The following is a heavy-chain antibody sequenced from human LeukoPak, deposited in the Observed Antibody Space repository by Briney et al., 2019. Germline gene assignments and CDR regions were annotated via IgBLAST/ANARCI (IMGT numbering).Heavy chain of an antibody. CDR1: DFSFITYA. CDR2: ISGGGDAT. V-gene: IGHV3-23*01. J-gene: IGHJ5*02. D-gene: IGHD5-12*01. CDR3: AKEQRGYSGYAVGSWFDP. Sequence: TGGSLRLSCAASDFSFITYAMGWVRQAPGKGLEGVSTISGGGDATYYADSVKGRFTSSRDNSKNTLYLQMKSLRAEDTAVYYCAKEQRGYSGYAVGSWFDPWGQGTLVTVSS.